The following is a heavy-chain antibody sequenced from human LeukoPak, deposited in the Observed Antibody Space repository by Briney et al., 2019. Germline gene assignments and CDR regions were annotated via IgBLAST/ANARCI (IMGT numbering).Heavy chain of an antibody. CDR3: AKEEWELLPDLYYGMDV. D-gene: IGHD1-26*01. CDR1: GFTFSSYA. V-gene: IGHV3-23*01. J-gene: IGHJ6*02. CDR2: ISGSGGST. Sequence: GGSLRLSCAASGFTFSSYAMSWVRQAPGKGLEWVSAISGSGGSTYYADSVKGRFTISRDNSKNTLYLQMNSLRAEDTAVYCCAKEEWELLPDLYYGMDVWGQGTTVTVSS.